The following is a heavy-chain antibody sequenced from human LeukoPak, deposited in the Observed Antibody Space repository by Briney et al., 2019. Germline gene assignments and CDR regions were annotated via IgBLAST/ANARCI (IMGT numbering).Heavy chain of an antibody. CDR3: AREDLRTAYFDF. CDR1: GDSVTTTKVA. J-gene: IGHJ4*02. Sequence: SQTLSLTCAISGDSVTTTKVAWNWIRQSPSRGLEWLGRTYYRSKWYNDYAVSVKSRIIINPDTSKNQFSLQLNSVTPDDTAVYSSAREDLRTAYFDFWGEGTLVTVSS. D-gene: IGHD2-21*02. V-gene: IGHV6-1*01. CDR2: TYYRSKWYN.